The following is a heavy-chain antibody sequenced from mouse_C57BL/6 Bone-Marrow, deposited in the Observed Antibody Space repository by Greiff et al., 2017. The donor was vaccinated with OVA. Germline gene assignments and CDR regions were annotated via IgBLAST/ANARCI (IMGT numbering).Heavy chain of an antibody. CDR3: ARLIYYGSSYDY. CDR1: GYTFTSYW. Sequence: QVQLKQSGAELVKPGASVKLSCKASGYTFTSYWMQWVKQRPGQGLEWIGEIDPSDSYTNYNQKFKGKATLTVDTSSSTAYMQLSSLTSEDSAVYYCARLIYYGSSYDYWGQGTTLTVSS. D-gene: IGHD1-1*01. V-gene: IGHV1-50*01. J-gene: IGHJ2*01. CDR2: IDPSDSYT.